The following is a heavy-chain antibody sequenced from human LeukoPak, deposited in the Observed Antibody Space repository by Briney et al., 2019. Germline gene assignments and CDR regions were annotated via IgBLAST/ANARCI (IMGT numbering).Heavy chain of an antibody. CDR2: ISYDGSNK. CDR3: ARASAFDGYNYVLFDY. V-gene: IGHV3-30*04. CDR1: GFTFSSYA. Sequence: GGSPRLSCAASGFTFSSYAMHWVRQAPGKGLEWVAVISYDGSNKYYADSVKGRFTISRDNSKNTLYLQMNSLRAEDTAVYYCARASAFDGYNYVLFDYWGQGTLVTVSS. D-gene: IGHD5-24*01. J-gene: IGHJ4*02.